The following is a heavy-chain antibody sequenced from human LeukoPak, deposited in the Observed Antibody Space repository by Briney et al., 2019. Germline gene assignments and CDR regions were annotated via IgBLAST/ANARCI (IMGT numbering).Heavy chain of an antibody. J-gene: IGHJ6*03. CDR3: ARAPAAMVRGVKYYYYYMDV. V-gene: IGHV1-8*02. CDR1: GYTFTGYH. D-gene: IGHD3-10*01. CDR2: MNPNSGNT. Sequence: ASVKVSCKASGYTFTGYHMHWVRQAPGQGLEWMGWMNPNSGNTGYAQKFQGRVTMTRNTSISTAYMELSSLRSEDTAVYYCARAPAAMVRGVKYYYYYMDVWGKGTTVTISS.